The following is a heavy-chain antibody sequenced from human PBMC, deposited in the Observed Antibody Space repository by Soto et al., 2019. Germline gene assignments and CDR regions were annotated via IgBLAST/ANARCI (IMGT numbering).Heavy chain of an antibody. D-gene: IGHD5-18*01. Sequence: ASVKVSCKASGYTFTSYGISWVRQAPGQGLEWMGWISACNGNTKYSQKFQGRVTITRDTSASTAYMELSSLRSEDTAVYYCARGDTAMVLPIDYWGQGTLVTVSS. CDR2: ISACNGNT. CDR3: ARGDTAMVLPIDY. V-gene: IGHV1-3*01. J-gene: IGHJ4*02. CDR1: GYTFTSYG.